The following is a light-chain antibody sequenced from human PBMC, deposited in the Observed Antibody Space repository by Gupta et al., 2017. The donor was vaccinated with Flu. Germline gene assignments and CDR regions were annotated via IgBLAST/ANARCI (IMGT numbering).Light chain of an antibody. CDR3: QQEGSSPIT. CDR1: QSVSSSY. CDR2: GAS. J-gene: IGKJ5*01. Sequence: GTLSLSPGERATLSCRARQSVSSSYLAWYQQKPGQAPRLLIYGASSRATGIPDRFSGSGSGTDFTLTISRLEPEDFAVYYCQQEGSSPITFGQGTRLEIK. V-gene: IGKV3-20*01.